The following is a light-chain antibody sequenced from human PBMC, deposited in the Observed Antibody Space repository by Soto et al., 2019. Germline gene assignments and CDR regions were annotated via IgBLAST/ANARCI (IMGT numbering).Light chain of an antibody. CDR2: DVS. Sequence: QSVLTQPRSVSGSPGQSVTISCTGTSRDVGGYNYVSWYQQHPGKAPKLMIYDVSKRPSGVPDRFSGSKSGNTASLTISGLQAEDEADYYCCSYAGSRYVFGTGTKLTVL. CDR1: SRDVGGYNY. CDR3: CSYAGSRYV. V-gene: IGLV2-11*01. J-gene: IGLJ1*01.